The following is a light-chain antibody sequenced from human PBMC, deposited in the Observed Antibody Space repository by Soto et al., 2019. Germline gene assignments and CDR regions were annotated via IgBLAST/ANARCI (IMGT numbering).Light chain of an antibody. V-gene: IGLV2-8*01. Sequence: QSVLTQPPSASGSPGQSVTISCTGTSNDIGFYNYVFWYLQYPGEAPKLMIYEVTKQPSGVPARFSGSKSGNTASLTVSGLQAEDEGNYYCSSYGGSNNIIFGGGTKLTVL. CDR3: SSYGGSNNII. CDR1: SNDIGFYNY. J-gene: IGLJ2*01. CDR2: EVT.